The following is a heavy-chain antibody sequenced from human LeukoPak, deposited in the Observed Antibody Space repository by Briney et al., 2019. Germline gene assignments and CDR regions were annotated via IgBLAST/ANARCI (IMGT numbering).Heavy chain of an antibody. CDR2: INHSGST. CDR3: ARFATIMGYYYYYMDV. J-gene: IGHJ6*03. V-gene: IGHV4-34*01. D-gene: IGHD5-12*01. Sequence: PSETLSLTCAVYGGSFSGYYWSWIRQPPGKGLEWIGEINHSGSTNYNPSLKSRVTISVDTSKNQFSLKLSSVTAADTAVYYCARFATIMGYYYYYMDVWGKGTTVTVSS. CDR1: GGSFSGYY.